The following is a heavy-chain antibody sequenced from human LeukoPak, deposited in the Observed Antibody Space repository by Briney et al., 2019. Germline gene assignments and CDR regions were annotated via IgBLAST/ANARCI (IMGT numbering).Heavy chain of an antibody. D-gene: IGHD4-17*01. Sequence: EGSLRLSCVASEFPFSAYAMTWVRLTPGKGLEWVSSIGGSGSNTNYADSVRGRFTISRDNSKNTLYLQMNSLRAEDTAVYYCGRDPNGDYVGAFEFWGQGTLVSVSS. V-gene: IGHV3-23*01. CDR1: EFPFSAYA. CDR3: GRDPNGDYVGAFEF. J-gene: IGHJ3*01. CDR2: IGGSGSNT.